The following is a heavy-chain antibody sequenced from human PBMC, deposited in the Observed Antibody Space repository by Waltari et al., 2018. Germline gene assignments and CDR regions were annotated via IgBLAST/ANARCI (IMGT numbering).Heavy chain of an antibody. D-gene: IGHD2-15*01. CDR1: GFIFPASS. CDR3: ARDRWYFDS. J-gene: IGHJ4*02. V-gene: IGHV3-49*04. Sequence: EVQLVESGGGLVQQGRSLPPSCNASGFIFPASSVSWVRQAPGKGLEWVGFIKSKAYGATTENAASVKGRFIISRDDSKSIAYLQMDSLKTEDTAVYYCARDRWYFDSWGQGTLVTVSS. CDR2: IKSKAYGATT.